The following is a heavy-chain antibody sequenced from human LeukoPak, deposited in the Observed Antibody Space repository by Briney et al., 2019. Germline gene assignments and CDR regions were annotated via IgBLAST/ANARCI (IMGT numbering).Heavy chain of an antibody. CDR3: AKVYGDYAYYYDMDV. D-gene: IGHD4-17*01. CDR1: GFTFSSYG. J-gene: IGHJ6*02. Sequence: GRSLRLSCAASGFTFSSYGMHWVRQAPGKGLEWVAVISYDGSNKYYADSVKGRFTISRDNSKNTLYLQMNSLRAEDTAVYYCAKVYGDYAYYYDMDVWGQGTTVTVSS. CDR2: ISYDGSNK. V-gene: IGHV3-30*18.